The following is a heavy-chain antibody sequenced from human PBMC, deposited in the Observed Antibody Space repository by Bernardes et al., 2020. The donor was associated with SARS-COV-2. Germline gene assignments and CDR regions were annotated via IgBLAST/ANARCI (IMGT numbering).Heavy chain of an antibody. D-gene: IGHD3-10*01. V-gene: IGHV1-18*01. CDR1: GYTFTSYG. CDR3: ARDIGVLLWFGESPLHYYYYGMDV. J-gene: IGHJ6*02. CDR2: ISAYNGNT. Sequence: ASVKVSCKASGYTFTSYGISWVRQAPGQGLEWMGWISAYNGNTNYAQKLQGRVTMTTDTSTSTAYMELRSLRSDDTAVYYCARDIGVLLWFGESPLHYYYYGMDVWGQGTTVTVSS.